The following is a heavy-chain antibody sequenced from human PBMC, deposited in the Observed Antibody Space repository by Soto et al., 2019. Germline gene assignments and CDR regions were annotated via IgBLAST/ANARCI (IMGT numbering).Heavy chain of an antibody. CDR2: INPNSGGT. J-gene: IGHJ5*02. V-gene: IGHV1-2*02. CDR3: ARDPNIVLMVYATWFDP. D-gene: IGHD2-8*01. CDR1: GYTFTGYY. Sequence: ASVKVSCKASGYTFTGYYMHWVRQAPGQGLEWMGWINPNSGGTNYAQKFQGRVTLARDTSISTAYMELSRLRSDDTAVYYCARDPNIVLMVYATWFDPWGQGTLVTVSS.